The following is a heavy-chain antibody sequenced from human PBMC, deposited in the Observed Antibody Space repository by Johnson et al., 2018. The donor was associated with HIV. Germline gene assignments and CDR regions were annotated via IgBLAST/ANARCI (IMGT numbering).Heavy chain of an antibody. CDR2: IGTAGDT. D-gene: IGHD2-21*01. V-gene: IGHV3-13*01. Sequence: VQLVASGGGVVQPGRSLRLSCAASGFTFSSYGMHWVRQATGKGLEWVSAIGTAGDTYYADSVKGRFTISRDNYKRTRYLQMNSLRAEDTAVYYCAKGWRYCDGLGANDACDIWGQGTMVTVSS. J-gene: IGHJ3*02. CDR3: AKGWRYCDGLGANDACDI. CDR1: GFTFSSYG.